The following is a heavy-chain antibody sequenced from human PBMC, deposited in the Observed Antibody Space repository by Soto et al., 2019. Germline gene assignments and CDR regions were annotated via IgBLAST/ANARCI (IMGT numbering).Heavy chain of an antibody. CDR1: GYTFTSYG. V-gene: IGHV1-18*01. CDR3: ARQFLSASYYYPSGKCSVGYFDY. J-gene: IGHJ4*02. Sequence: ASVKVSCKASGYTFTSYGISWVRQAPGQGLEWMGWISAYNGNTNYAQKLQGRVTMTTDTSTSTAYMELRSLRSDDTAVYYCARQFLSASYYYPSGKCSVGYFDYWGQRILDTVSS. D-gene: IGHD3-10*01. CDR2: ISAYNGNT.